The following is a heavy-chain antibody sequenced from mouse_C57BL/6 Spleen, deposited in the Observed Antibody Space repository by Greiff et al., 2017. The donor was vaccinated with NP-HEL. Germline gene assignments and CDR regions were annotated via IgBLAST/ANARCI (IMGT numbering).Heavy chain of an antibody. CDR3: ARWGTSDYFDY. CDR1: GYTFTSYW. D-gene: IGHD3-3*01. J-gene: IGHJ2*01. Sequence: VKLQQPGAELVMPGASVKLSCKASGYTFTSYWMHWVKQRPGQGLEWIGEIDPSDSYTNYNQKFKGKSTLTVDKSSSTAYMQLSSLTSEDSAVYYCARWGTSDYFDYWGQGTTLAVSS. CDR2: IDPSDSYT. V-gene: IGHV1-69*01.